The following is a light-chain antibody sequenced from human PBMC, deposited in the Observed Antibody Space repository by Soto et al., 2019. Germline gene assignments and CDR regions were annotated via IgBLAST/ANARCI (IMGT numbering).Light chain of an antibody. J-gene: IGKJ4*01. Sequence: DIQLTQSPSFLSASVGDRVTITCRASQGISSYLAWYQQKPGKAPKLLIYAASTLQSGVPSRFSGSGSGTEFTITISSLQPEDFATYYCQQLNSYSRLTFGGGTKVEIK. CDR2: AAS. V-gene: IGKV1-9*01. CDR1: QGISSY. CDR3: QQLNSYSRLT.